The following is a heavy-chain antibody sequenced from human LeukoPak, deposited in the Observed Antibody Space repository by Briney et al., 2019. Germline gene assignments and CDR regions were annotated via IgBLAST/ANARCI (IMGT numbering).Heavy chain of an antibody. D-gene: IGHD4-17*01. V-gene: IGHV1-46*01. Sequence: ASVKVSCKASGYTFTSYYMHWVRQAPGQGLEWMGIINPSGGSTSYAQKLQGRVTMTTDTSTSTAYMELRSLRSDDTAVYYCARDGVTTRYYFDYWGQGTLVTVSS. CDR3: ARDGVTTRYYFDY. CDR2: INPSGGST. CDR1: GYTFTSYY. J-gene: IGHJ4*02.